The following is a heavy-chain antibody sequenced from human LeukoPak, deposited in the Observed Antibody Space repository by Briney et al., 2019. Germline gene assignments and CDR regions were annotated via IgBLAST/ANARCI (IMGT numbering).Heavy chain of an antibody. J-gene: IGHJ4*02. D-gene: IGHD6-6*01. CDR1: GYTFTGYY. Sequence: ASVKVSCKASGYTFTGYYMHWVRQAPGQGLEWMGWINPNSGGKNYAQKFQGRVTMTRDTSISTAYMELGRLRSDDTAVYYCARVRIAARLFDYWGQGTLVTVSS. V-gene: IGHV1-2*02. CDR3: ARVRIAARLFDY. CDR2: INPNSGGK.